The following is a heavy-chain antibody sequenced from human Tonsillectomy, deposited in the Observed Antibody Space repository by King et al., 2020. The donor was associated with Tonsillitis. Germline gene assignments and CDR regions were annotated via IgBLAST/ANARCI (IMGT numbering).Heavy chain of an antibody. CDR3: AKLLDY. J-gene: IGHJ4*02. V-gene: IGHV3-23*04. CDR1: GFTFSTYS. Sequence: VQLVGSGGGLVQPLGSLRLPCAASGFTFSTYSMIWVRQATGQGLEWVASISCSGGSAYYAASVKERFTISRDISKNTLYLQMNSLRADDTAVYYCAKLLDYWGQGTLVTVSS. CDR2: ISCSGGSA.